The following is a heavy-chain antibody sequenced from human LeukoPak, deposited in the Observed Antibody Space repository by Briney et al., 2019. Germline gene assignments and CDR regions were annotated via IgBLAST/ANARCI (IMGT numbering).Heavy chain of an antibody. J-gene: IGHJ4*02. CDR3: TPDIPDKRTFDY. CDR2: IKSKTDGGTT. V-gene: IGHV3-15*01. CDR1: GFTFSNAW. D-gene: IGHD1/OR15-1a*01. Sequence: GGSLRLSCAASGFTFSNAWMSWVRQAPGKGLEWVGRIKSKTDGGTTDYAAPVKGRFTISRDDSKNTLYLQMTSPKTEDTAVYYCTPDIPDKRTFDYWGQGTLVTVSS.